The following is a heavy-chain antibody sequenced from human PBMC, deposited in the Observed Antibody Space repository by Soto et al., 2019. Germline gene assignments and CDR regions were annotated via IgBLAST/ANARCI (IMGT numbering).Heavy chain of an antibody. D-gene: IGHD1-26*01. CDR1: VHRFSLYSAV. V-gene: IGHV6-1*01. Sequence: SLTLALPQAISVHRFSLYSAVLSSGTQSPSRGLEWLGSTYYRSKWYYEYAVSVRGRITINTDTSKNQNPLQLNSVTPEDTAVYFCARGDRYSGNIFDYWGRGTLVTVSS. CDR3: ARGDRYSGNIFDY. CDR2: TYYRSKWYY. J-gene: IGHJ4*01.